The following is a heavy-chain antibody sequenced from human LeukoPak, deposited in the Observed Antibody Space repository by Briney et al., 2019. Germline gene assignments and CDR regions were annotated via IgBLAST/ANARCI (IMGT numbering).Heavy chain of an antibody. J-gene: IGHJ3*02. CDR3: ARGLFLSGYLDAFDI. CDR1: GFMFSSYA. V-gene: IGHV3-53*01. Sequence: GGPLRLSCAASGFMFSSYAMHWVRQAPGKGLEWVSLIYNDGRTYYADSVKGRCTISRDNLKNVLYLQMNSLKVEDTALYYCARGLFLSGYLDAFDIWGQGTVVTVSS. CDR2: IYNDGRT. D-gene: IGHD3-22*01.